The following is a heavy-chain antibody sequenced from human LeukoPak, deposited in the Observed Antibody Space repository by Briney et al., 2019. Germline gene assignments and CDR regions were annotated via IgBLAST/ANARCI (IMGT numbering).Heavy chain of an antibody. CDR1: GYSFTSYW. CDR3: ARQVDTAMVGYYYYGMDV. D-gene: IGHD5-18*01. J-gene: IGHJ6*02. Sequence: GESLKISCKGSGYSFTSYWNGWVRQMPGKGLEWMRIIYPGDSDTRYSPSFQGQVTISADKSISTAYLQWSSLKASDTAMYYCARQVDTAMVGYYYYGMDVWGQGTTVTVSS. V-gene: IGHV5-51*01. CDR2: IYPGDSDT.